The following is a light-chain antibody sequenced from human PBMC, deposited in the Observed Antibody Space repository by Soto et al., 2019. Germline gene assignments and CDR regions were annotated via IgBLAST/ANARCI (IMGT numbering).Light chain of an antibody. CDR2: TAS. Sequence: DIQMTQYPSTLSASVGDRVTITCRASQSIRTWLAWYQQKPGKAPKLLIYTASSLESGVPSRFSGSGSGTEFTLTISSLQPDDFATYFCQQYNSWDTFGQGTKLEIK. V-gene: IGKV1-5*03. J-gene: IGKJ2*01. CDR3: QQYNSWDT. CDR1: QSIRTW.